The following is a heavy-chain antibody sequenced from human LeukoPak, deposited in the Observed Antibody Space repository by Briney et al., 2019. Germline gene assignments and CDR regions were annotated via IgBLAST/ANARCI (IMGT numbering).Heavy chain of an antibody. Sequence: GGSLRLSCAASGFXFINAWITWVRQAPGKGLEWIGRIKSKTNGGTTDYATPVKGRFTFSRDDSKSTLYLQMDSLKTEDTAVYYCTTAPDTSDYWGQGTLVTVSS. CDR1: GFXFINAW. J-gene: IGHJ4*02. V-gene: IGHV3-15*01. CDR2: IKSKTNGGTT. CDR3: TTAPDTSDY.